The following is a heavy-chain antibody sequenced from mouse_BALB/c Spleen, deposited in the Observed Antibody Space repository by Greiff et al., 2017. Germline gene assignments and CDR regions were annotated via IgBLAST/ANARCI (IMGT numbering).Heavy chain of an antibody. J-gene: IGHJ3*01. Sequence: VQLVESGGGLVKPGGSLKLSCAASGFTFSDYYMYWVRQTPEKRLEWVATISDGGSYTYYPDSVKGRFTISRDNAKNNLYLQMSSLKSEDTAMYYCARDGGGYDLDWGQGTLVTVSA. CDR1: GFTFSDYY. D-gene: IGHD2-2*01. CDR2: ISDGGSYT. V-gene: IGHV5-4*02. CDR3: ARDGGGYDLD.